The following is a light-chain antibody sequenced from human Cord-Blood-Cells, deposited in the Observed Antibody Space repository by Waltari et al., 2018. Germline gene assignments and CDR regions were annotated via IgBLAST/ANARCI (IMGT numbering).Light chain of an antibody. Sequence: EIVLTQSPATLSLSPGERATISCRASQSVSSYLAWYQQKPGQAPRPLIYDASNRATGIPARFSGSGSGTDFTLTISSLEPEDFAVYYCQQRSNWPLYTFGQGTKLEIK. J-gene: IGKJ2*01. CDR3: QQRSNWPLYT. CDR1: QSVSSY. V-gene: IGKV3-11*01. CDR2: DAS.